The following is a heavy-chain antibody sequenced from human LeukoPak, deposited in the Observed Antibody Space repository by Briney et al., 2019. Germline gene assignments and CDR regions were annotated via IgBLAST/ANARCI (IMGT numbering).Heavy chain of an antibody. CDR1: GGSISSGGYS. V-gene: IGHV4-30-2*01. CDR2: IYHSGST. CDR3: AGAPWFRESAPGMDV. J-gene: IGHJ6*02. Sequence: SETLSLTCAVSGGSISSGGYSWSWIRQPPGKGLEWIGYIYHSGSTYYNPSLKSRVTISVDRSKNQFSLKLSSVTAADTAVYYCAGAPWFRESAPGMDVWGQGTTVTVSS. D-gene: IGHD3-10*01.